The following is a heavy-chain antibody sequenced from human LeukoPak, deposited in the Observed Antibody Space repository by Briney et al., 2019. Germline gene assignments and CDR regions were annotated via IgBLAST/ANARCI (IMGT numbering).Heavy chain of an antibody. D-gene: IGHD3-3*01. CDR2: IYYSGST. J-gene: IGHJ6*02. CDR3: ARDYDFWAGALDV. Sequence: SETLSLTCTVSGGSISSGDYYWSWIRQPPGKGLEWIGYIYYSGSTYYNPSLKSRVTISVDTSKNQFSLKLSSVTAADTAVYYCARDYDFWAGALDVWGQGTTVTVSS. CDR1: GGSISSGDYY. V-gene: IGHV4-30-4*01.